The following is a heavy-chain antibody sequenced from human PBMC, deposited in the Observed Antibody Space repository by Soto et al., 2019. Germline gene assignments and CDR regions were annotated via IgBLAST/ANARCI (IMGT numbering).Heavy chain of an antibody. CDR3: ARDGYDGSGSPYPAY. D-gene: IGHD3-10*01. J-gene: IGHJ4*02. V-gene: IGHV4-59*01. Sequence: ASETLSLTCSVSGGSMSEYFWSWIRQSPEGGLEWIGYVYYLGSTDYNPSLKSRVTISVDTSKRQFSLRLSSVTAADAAIYYCARDGYDGSGSPYPAYWGPGTQVTVSS. CDR1: GGSMSEYF. CDR2: VYYLGST.